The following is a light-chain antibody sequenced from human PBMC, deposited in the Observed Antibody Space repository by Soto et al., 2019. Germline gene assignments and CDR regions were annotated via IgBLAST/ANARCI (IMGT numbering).Light chain of an antibody. CDR3: ISYTSSITYV. V-gene: IGLV2-14*03. Sequence: QTVVTQPASVSGSPGQSITISCTGTSSDVGGYNYVSWYQQRPGKAPKLIISDVSNRPSGVSDRFSASKSGNTASLTISGLQTEDEADYYCISYTSSITYVFGTGTKVTVL. J-gene: IGLJ1*01. CDR1: SSDVGGYNY. CDR2: DVS.